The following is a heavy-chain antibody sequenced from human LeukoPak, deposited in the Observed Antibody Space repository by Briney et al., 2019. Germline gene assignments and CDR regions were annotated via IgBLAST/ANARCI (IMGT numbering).Heavy chain of an antibody. CDR2: ITGSGDTI. Sequence: TGGSLRLSCAASGFTFSNYGMSWVRQAPGKGLEWISYITGSGDTIYYADSVKGRFTIPRDNAKNSLFLQMNSLRAEDTAVYYCARERLTPSNYFDYWGQGTLVTVSS. CDR3: ARERLTPSNYFDY. CDR1: GFTFSNYG. J-gene: IGHJ4*02. V-gene: IGHV3-48*04. D-gene: IGHD4-23*01.